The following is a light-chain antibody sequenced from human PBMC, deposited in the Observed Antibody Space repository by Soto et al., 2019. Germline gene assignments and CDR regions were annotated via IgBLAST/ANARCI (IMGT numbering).Light chain of an antibody. V-gene: IGLV1-44*01. CDR3: AVWDDDSLKGHDV. J-gene: IGLJ1*01. CDR2: NNN. CDR1: SSNIGRHT. Sequence: QSVLTQPPSASGTPGQRVTISCSGSSSNIGRHTLNWYQQLPGTAPKLLIFNNNQRPSGVPDRFSASKSGTSASLAISGLQSEDEADYYCAVWDDDSLKGHDVFGTGTKLTVL.